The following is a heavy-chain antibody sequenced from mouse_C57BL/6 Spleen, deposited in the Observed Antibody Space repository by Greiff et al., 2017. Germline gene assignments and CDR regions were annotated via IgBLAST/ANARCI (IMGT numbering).Heavy chain of an antibody. CDR1: GFTFSDYG. CDR3: ARDYGSSYAMDY. J-gene: IGHJ4*01. CDR2: ISSGSSTI. V-gene: IGHV5-17*01. Sequence: EVKLMESGGGLVKPGGSLKLSCAASGFTFSDYGMHWVRQAPEKGLEWVAYISSGSSTIYYADTVKGRFTISRDNAKNTLFLQMTSLRSEDTAMYYCARDYGSSYAMDYWGQGTSVTVSS. D-gene: IGHD1-1*01.